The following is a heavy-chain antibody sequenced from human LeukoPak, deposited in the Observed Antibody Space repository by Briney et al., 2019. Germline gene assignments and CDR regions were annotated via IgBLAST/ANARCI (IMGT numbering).Heavy chain of an antibody. CDR1: GFTVSSNY. V-gene: IGHV3-53*01. CDR2: IYSGGST. J-gene: IGHJ4*02. CDR3: ARGVVEMATIFDY. Sequence: PGGSLRLSCAASGFTVSSNYMSWVRQAPGKGLEWASVIYSGGSTYYADSVKGRFTISRDNSKNTLYLQMNSLSAEDTAVYYCARGVVEMATIFDYWGQGTLVTVSS. D-gene: IGHD5-24*01.